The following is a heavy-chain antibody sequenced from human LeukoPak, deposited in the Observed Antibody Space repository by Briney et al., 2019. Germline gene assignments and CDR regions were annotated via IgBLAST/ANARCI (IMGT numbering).Heavy chain of an antibody. CDR2: ISSNGGST. CDR1: GFTFSSYA. J-gene: IGHJ4*02. Sequence: GGSLRLSCSASGFTFSSYAMHWVRQAPGKGLEYVPAISSNGGSTYYADSVKGRFTISRDNSKNTLYLQMSSLRAEDTAVYYCVKGSNLRYFDWLNDYWGQGTLVTVSS. V-gene: IGHV3-64D*09. D-gene: IGHD3-9*01. CDR3: VKGSNLRYFDWLNDY.